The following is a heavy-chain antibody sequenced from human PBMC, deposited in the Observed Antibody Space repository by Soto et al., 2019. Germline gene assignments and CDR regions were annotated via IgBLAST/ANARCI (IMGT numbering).Heavy chain of an antibody. CDR3: SREVLSAFDY. D-gene: IGHD3-16*01. Sequence: GGSLRLSCAASGFTFSTYGMHWVRQAPGKGLEWVAVIWDDGSNEWYGDSVKGRFTISRDDAQNSLYLQMNSLRAEDTAVYYCSREVLSAFDYWGQGTLVTVSS. J-gene: IGHJ4*02. CDR2: IWDDGSNE. V-gene: IGHV3-33*01. CDR1: GFTFSTYG.